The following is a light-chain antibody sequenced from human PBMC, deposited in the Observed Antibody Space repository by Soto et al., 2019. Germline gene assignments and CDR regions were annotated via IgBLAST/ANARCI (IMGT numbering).Light chain of an antibody. Sequence: EIVLTQSPGTLSLSPGERATLSCRASQSVADNYLAWYQQKPGQAPRLLIYAASRRATGIPDTFSGSGSGTDFTLTINRLEPEDFALYYCQQYGHSPRTFGQGTRVEIK. CDR1: QSVADNY. CDR2: AAS. CDR3: QQYGHSPRT. J-gene: IGKJ1*01. V-gene: IGKV3-20*01.